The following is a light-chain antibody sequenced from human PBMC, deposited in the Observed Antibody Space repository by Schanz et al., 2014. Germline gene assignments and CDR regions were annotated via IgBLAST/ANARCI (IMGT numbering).Light chain of an antibody. J-gene: IGKJ1*01. CDR2: DAS. CDR3: QQGRNWPMT. V-gene: IGKV3-11*01. CDR1: QSVSSN. Sequence: EIVMTQSPATLSVSPGERATLSCRASQSVSSNLAWYQQKPGQAPRLLIHDASNRAPGIPARFSGSGAGTDFTLTISGLEPEDFAVYFCQQGRNWPMTFGQGTKVEIK.